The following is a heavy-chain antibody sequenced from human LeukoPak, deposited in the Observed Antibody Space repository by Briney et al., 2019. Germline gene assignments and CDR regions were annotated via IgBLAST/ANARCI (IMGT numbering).Heavy chain of an antibody. J-gene: IGHJ5*02. CDR3: ARAKLTGGDWFDP. D-gene: IGHD3-9*01. CDR1: GFTFTKYW. Sequence: GGSLRLSCAASGFTFTKYWMTWVRQAPGKGLEWVGNIKQDGSDKNYMDSVKGRFTISRDNTKNSVYLQMSSLRAEDTAVYYCARAKLTGGDWFDPWGQGTLVTVSS. CDR2: IKQDGSDK. V-gene: IGHV3-7*01.